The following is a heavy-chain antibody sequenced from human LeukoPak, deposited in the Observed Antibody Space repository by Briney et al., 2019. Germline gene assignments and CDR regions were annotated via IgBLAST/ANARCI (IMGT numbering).Heavy chain of an antibody. Sequence: SVKVSCKASGGTFISYAISWVRQAPGQGLEWMGGIIPIFGTANYAQKFQGRVTITTDESTSTAYMELSSLRSEDTAVYYCASIGYSSGWPFAGFDYWGQGTLVTVSS. J-gene: IGHJ4*02. V-gene: IGHV1-69*05. CDR3: ASIGYSSGWPFAGFDY. CDR2: IIPIFGTA. D-gene: IGHD6-19*01. CDR1: GGTFISYA.